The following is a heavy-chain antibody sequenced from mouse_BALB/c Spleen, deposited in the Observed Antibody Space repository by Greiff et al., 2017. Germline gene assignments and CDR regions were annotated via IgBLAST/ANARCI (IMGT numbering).Heavy chain of an antibody. V-gene: IGHV5-12-2*01. CDR3: ARQGDGYYFDD. CDR2: ISNGGGST. Sequence: EVLLVESGGGLVQPGGSLKLSCAASGFTFSSYTMSWVRQTPEKRLEWVAYISNGGGSTYYPDTVKGRFTISRDNAKNTLYLQMSSLKSEDTAMYYCARQGDGYYFDDWGEGTTLTVSS. J-gene: IGHJ2*01. CDR1: GFTFSSYT. D-gene: IGHD2-3*01.